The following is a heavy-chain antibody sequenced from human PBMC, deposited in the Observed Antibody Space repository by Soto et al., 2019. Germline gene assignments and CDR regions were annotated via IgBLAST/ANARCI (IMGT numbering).Heavy chain of an antibody. CDR1: GLTFRSFT. J-gene: IGHJ5*02. V-gene: IGHV3-21*01. CDR2: ISSNSAYI. Sequence: LRLSCAASGLTFRSFTMNWVRQAPGKGLEWVSTISSNSAYIYYTDALRGRFTISRDNAKNSLHLQMNSLRAEDTAVYYCTRDASRDSSARGWFDPWGPGTLVTVSS. CDR3: TRDASRDSSARGWFDP. D-gene: IGHD6-13*01.